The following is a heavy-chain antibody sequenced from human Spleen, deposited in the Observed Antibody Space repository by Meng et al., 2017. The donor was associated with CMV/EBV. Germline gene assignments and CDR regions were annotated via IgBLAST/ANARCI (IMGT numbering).Heavy chain of an antibody. Sequence: GSLRLSCTVSGGSISSSSYYWGWIRQPPGRGLEWIGNIYYTGDSYYNPSLRSRVTILVDTSKNQFSLQLSSVTPDDTAVYYCARETMVLSPHYYYYGLDVWGQGTTVTVSS. V-gene: IGHV4-39*07. CDR3: ARETMVLSPHYYYYGLDV. D-gene: IGHD4/OR15-4a*01. J-gene: IGHJ6*02. CDR1: GGSISSSSYY. CDR2: IYYTGDS.